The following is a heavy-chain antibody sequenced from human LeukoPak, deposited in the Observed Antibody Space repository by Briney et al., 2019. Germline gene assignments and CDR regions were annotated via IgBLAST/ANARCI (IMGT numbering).Heavy chain of an antibody. CDR1: GYSISSGYF. CDR3: ARVGSALPKPRTYYYYYMDV. CDR2: IFHSGNT. V-gene: IGHV4-38-2*02. Sequence: SETLSLTCTVSGYSISSGYFWGWIRQPPGKGLEWVGTIFHSGNTYYNPSLKSRVTISVATSKNQFSLKLSSVTAADTAVYYCARVGSALPKPRTYYYYYMDVWGKGTTVTVSS. J-gene: IGHJ6*03. D-gene: IGHD1-14*01.